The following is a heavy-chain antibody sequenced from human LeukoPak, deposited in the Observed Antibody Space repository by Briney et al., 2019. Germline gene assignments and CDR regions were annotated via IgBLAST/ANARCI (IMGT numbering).Heavy chain of an antibody. V-gene: IGHV3-30*02. CDR1: GFTFSSYG. CDR2: IRYDGSNK. Sequence: PGGSLRLSCAASGFTFSSYGMHWVRQAPGKGLEWVAFIRYDGSNKYYADSVKGRFTISRDNSKNTLYLQMNSLRAKDTAVYYCAKDLRGSPVGDYFDYWGQGTLVTVSS. J-gene: IGHJ4*02. D-gene: IGHD3-10*01. CDR3: AKDLRGSPVGDYFDY.